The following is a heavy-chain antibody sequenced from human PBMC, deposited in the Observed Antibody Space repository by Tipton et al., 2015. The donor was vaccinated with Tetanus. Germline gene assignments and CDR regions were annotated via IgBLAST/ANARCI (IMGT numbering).Heavy chain of an antibody. CDR3: ARHVVEAVPRWFDP. CDR2: IYYSGST. CDR1: GGSISSSSYY. D-gene: IGHD6-19*01. Sequence: LRLSRTVSGGSISSSSYYWGWIRQPPGKGLEWIGSIYYSGSTYYNPSLKSRVTISVDTSKNQFSLKLSSVTAADTAVYYCARHVVEAVPRWFDPWGQGTLVTVSS. J-gene: IGHJ5*02. V-gene: IGHV4-39*01.